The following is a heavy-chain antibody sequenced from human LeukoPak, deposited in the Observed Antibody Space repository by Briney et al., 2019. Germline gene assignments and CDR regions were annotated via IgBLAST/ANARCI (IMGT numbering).Heavy chain of an antibody. J-gene: IGHJ4*02. CDR2: IIPIFGTA. D-gene: IGHD3-9*01. Sequence: SVKVSCKASGGTFSSYAISWVRQAPGQGLEWMGGIIPIFGTANYAQKFQGRVTITADESTSTAYMELSSLRSEDTAVYYCARHRYDILTGYGALGYWGQGTLVTVSS. CDR1: GGTFSSYA. CDR3: ARHRYDILTGYGALGY. V-gene: IGHV1-69*13.